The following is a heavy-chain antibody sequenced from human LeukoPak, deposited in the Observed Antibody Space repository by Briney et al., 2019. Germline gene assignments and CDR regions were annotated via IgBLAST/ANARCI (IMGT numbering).Heavy chain of an antibody. J-gene: IGHJ4*02. V-gene: IGHV4-31*03. CDR1: GGSISSGGYY. Sequence: PSQTLSLTCTVTGGSISSGGYYWSWIRQHPGKGLEWIGYIYYSGSTYYNPSPKSRVTISVDTSKNQFSLKLSSVTAADTAVYYCARGRGSYYLRWGQGTLVTVSS. D-gene: IGHD1-26*01. CDR3: ARGRGSYYLR. CDR2: IYYSGST.